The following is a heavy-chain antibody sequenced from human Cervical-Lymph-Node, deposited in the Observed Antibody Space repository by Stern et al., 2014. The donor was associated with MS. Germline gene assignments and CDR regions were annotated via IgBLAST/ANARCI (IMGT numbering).Heavy chain of an antibody. CDR2: ISYDGNPK. CDR1: GFTFSSYG. Sequence: VQLVESGGAVVQPGRSLRLSCAASGFTFSSYGMHWVRQAPGQGLEWGTVISYDGNPKYYAASVKGRFTISRDNSKNTLHLQMNSVTPDDTAIYYCARDYEDTSMLFDHWGQGTLVTVSS. J-gene: IGHJ4*02. V-gene: IGHV3-30*03. CDR3: ARDYEDTSMLFDH. D-gene: IGHD2-8*01.